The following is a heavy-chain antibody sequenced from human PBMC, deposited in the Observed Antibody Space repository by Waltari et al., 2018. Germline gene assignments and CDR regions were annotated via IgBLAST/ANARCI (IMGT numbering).Heavy chain of an antibody. V-gene: IGHV3-30*01. Sequence: QVQLVESGGGVVQPGRSLRLSCAASGFTFSSYAMHWVRQAPGKGLEGVAVISYDGSNKYYADSVKGRFTISRDNSKNTLYLQMNSLRAEDTAVYYCARDNRVFNGAFDIGGQGTMVTVSS. J-gene: IGHJ3*02. D-gene: IGHD3-3*01. CDR1: GFTFSSYA. CDR2: ISYDGSNK. CDR3: ARDNRVFNGAFDI.